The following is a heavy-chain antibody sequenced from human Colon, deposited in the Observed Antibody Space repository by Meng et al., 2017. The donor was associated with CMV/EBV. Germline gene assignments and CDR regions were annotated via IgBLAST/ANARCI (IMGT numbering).Heavy chain of an antibody. Sequence: YTFNRPGISWVRLTPGRGLELMRWISGRNANTAYAQKFQARVAITTDPSMSTAYMELRGLTSDDTAVYYCARSLYSGGHSRKGSFEYWGQGTLVTVSS. CDR1: YTFNRPG. CDR2: ISGRNANT. J-gene: IGHJ4*02. D-gene: IGHD4-23*01. V-gene: IGHV1-18*01. CDR3: ARSLYSGGHSRKGSFEY.